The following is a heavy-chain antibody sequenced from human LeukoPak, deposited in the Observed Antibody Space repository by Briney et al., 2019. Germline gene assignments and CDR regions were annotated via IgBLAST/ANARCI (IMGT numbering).Heavy chain of an antibody. CDR1: GFTFGSYA. J-gene: IGHJ4*02. CDR3: ATAGSYPGYYFDY. Sequence: GGSLRLSCAASGFTFGSYAMHWVRQAPGKGLEWVAVISYDGSNKYYADSVKGRFTISRDNSKNTLYLQMNSLRAEDTAVYYCATAGSYPGYYFDYWGQGTLVTVSS. V-gene: IGHV3-30-3*01. D-gene: IGHD1-26*01. CDR2: ISYDGSNK.